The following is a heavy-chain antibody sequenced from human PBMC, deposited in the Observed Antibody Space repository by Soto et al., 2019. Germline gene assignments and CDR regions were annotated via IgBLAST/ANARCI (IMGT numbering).Heavy chain of an antibody. CDR1: GGTFSSYA. Sequence: SVKVSCKASGGTFSSYAISWVRQAPGQGLEWMGGIIPIFGTANYAQKFQGRATITADKSTSTAYMELSSLRSEDTAVYYCARADYTAMAPDYLGQGTLVTVSS. J-gene: IGHJ4*02. CDR2: IIPIFGTA. D-gene: IGHD5-18*01. CDR3: ARADYTAMAPDY. V-gene: IGHV1-69*06.